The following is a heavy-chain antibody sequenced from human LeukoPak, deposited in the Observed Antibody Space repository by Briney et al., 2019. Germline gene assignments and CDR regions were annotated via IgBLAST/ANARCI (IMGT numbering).Heavy chain of an antibody. Sequence: ASVKVSCKASGYIFTSYGISWVRQAPGQGLEWMGWISAYNGNTNYAQKLQGRVTMTTDTSTSTAYMELRSLRSDDTAVYYCARGDYYDSSGQERTDYWGQGTLVTVSS. J-gene: IGHJ4*02. CDR2: ISAYNGNT. D-gene: IGHD3-22*01. V-gene: IGHV1-18*01. CDR3: ARGDYYDSSGQERTDY. CDR1: GYIFTSYG.